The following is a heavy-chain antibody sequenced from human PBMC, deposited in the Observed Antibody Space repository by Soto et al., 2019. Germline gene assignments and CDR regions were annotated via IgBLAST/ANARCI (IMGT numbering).Heavy chain of an antibody. CDR3: AYRTGFDY. CDR2: INGRGHNA. Sequence: GGSLILSCAASGFTFSTYDMSWVRQTPWRGLEWVSTINGRGHNADYADSVKGRFTISRDNSKNMLYLQMNSLIAEDTAVYYCAYRTGFDYWGQGALVTVSS. V-gene: IGHV3-23*01. J-gene: IGHJ4*02. CDR1: GFTFSTYD.